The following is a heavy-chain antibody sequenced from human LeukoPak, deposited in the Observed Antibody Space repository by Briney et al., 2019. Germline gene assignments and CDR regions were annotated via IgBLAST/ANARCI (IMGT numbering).Heavy chain of an antibody. D-gene: IGHD2-2*01. J-gene: IGHJ4*02. CDR1: GGSISSYY. CDR3: ARGLVSWVPAATYYFDY. Sequence: PSETLSLTCTVSGGSISSYYWSWVRQPPGKGLEWIGYIYYSGSTNYNPSLKSRVTISVDTSKNQFSLKLSSVTAADTAVYYCARGLVSWVPAATYYFDYWGQGTLVTVS. CDR2: IYYSGST. V-gene: IGHV4-59*01.